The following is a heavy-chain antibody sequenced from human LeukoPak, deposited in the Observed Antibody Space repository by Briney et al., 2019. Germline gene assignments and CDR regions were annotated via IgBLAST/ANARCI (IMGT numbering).Heavy chain of an antibody. Sequence: GGSLRLSCAASGLTFSSYWMSWVRQAPGKGLEWVANIKQDGCEKYYVDSVKSRFTISRDNAKNSLYLQMNSLRAEDTAVYYCARDRRSVDYWGQGTLVTVSS. CDR2: IKQDGCEK. CDR3: ARDRRSVDY. CDR1: GLTFSSYW. J-gene: IGHJ4*02. V-gene: IGHV3-7*01.